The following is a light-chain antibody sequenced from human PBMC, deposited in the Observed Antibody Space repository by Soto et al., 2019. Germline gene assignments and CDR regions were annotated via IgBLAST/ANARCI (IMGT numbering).Light chain of an antibody. J-gene: IGKJ5*01. Sequence: ILLNQLQAPLSFSPGERATLSCRASQSVTSYLAWYQQKPGQPPRLLIYDASNRATGIPARFSGSGSGTDFTLTISSLVAEDFAAYYYQQHSSRPPITFGQGTRLEI. V-gene: IGKV3-11*01. CDR2: DAS. CDR3: QQHSSRPPIT. CDR1: QSVTSY.